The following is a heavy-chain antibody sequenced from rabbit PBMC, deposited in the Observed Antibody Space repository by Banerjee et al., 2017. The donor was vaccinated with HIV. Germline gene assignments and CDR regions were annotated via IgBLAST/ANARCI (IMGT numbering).Heavy chain of an antibody. D-gene: IGHD7-1*01. CDR3: ARDTGTSFSSYGMDL. J-gene: IGHJ6*01. Sequence: QSLEESGGDLVKPGASLTLTCTASGFSFSSNEYMCWVRQAPGKGLEWISCIAGDSSGFTYSATWAKGRFTCSKTSSTTATLQMTSLTVADTATYFCARDTGTSFSSYGMDLWGPGTLVTVS. CDR2: IAGDSSGFT. CDR1: GFSFSSNEY. V-gene: IGHV1S40*01.